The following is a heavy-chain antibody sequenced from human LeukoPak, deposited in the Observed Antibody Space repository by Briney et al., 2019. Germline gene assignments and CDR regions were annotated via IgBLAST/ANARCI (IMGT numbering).Heavy chain of an antibody. CDR2: IHPGDSDT. CDR3: ARHSDYGDFIDY. J-gene: IGHJ4*02. D-gene: IGHD4-17*01. CDR1: GYSFTNYW. Sequence: GESLKISCKGSGYSFTNYWIGWVRRKPGKGLEYMCLIHPGDSDTRYSPSFQGQVTISVDKSISTAYLQWSSLKASDTAMYYCARHSDYGDFIDYWGQGTLVTVSS. V-gene: IGHV5-51*01.